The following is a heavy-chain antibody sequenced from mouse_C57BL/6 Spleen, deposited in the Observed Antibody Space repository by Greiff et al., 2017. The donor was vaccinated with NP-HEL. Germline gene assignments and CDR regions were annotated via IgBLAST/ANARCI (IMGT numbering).Heavy chain of an antibody. J-gene: IGHJ4*01. CDR3: ARSGYEYDLYYAMDY. CDR2: INPSNGGT. V-gene: IGHV1-53*01. CDR1: GYTFTSYW. D-gene: IGHD2-4*01. Sequence: QVQLQQPGTELVKPGASVKLSCKASGYTFTSYWMHWVKQRPGQGLEWIGNINPSNGGTNYNEKFKSKATLTVDKSSSTAYMQLSSLTSEDSADYYGARSGYEYDLYYAMDYWGQGTSVTVSS.